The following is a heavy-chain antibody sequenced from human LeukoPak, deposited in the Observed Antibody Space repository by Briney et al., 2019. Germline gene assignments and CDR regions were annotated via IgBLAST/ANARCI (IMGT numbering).Heavy chain of an antibody. J-gene: IGHJ4*02. D-gene: IGHD6-13*01. Sequence: SVKVSCKASGGTFSSYAISWVRQAPGQGLEWMGRIIPILGIANYAQKLQGRVTMTTDTSTSTAYMELRSLRSDDTAVYYCVLRYSSSWWRDYWGQGTLVTVSS. CDR2: IIPILGIA. CDR1: GGTFSSYA. CDR3: VLRYSSSWWRDY. V-gene: IGHV1-69*04.